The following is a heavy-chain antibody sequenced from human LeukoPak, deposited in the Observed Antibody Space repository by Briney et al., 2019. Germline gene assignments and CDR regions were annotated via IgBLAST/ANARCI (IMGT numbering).Heavy chain of an antibody. Sequence: ASVKVSCKASGGTFSSYAISWVRQAPGQGLEWMGGIIPIFGTANYAQKFQGRVTITTDESTSTAYMELSSLRSEDTAVYYCARRVYPPDCSSTSCYTWPTWNWFDPWGQGTLVTVSS. CDR1: GGTFSSYA. CDR3: ARRVYPPDCSSTSCYTWPTWNWFDP. J-gene: IGHJ5*02. CDR2: IIPIFGTA. D-gene: IGHD2-2*02. V-gene: IGHV1-69*05.